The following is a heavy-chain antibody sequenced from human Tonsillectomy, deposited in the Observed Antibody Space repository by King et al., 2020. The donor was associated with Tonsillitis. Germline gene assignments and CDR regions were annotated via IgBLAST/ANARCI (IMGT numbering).Heavy chain of an antibody. CDR1: GFTFSSYA. CDR3: ASGWGFGPYYFDY. J-gene: IGHJ4*02. CDR2: ISGSGGST. D-gene: IGHD3-10*01. Sequence: VQLVESGGGLVQPGGSLRLSCAASGFTFSSYAMSWVRQAPGKGLEWVSAISGSGGSTYYADSVKGRFTISRDNSNNTLYLQMNSLRAEDTAVYYCASGWGFGPYYFDYWGQGTLVTVSS. V-gene: IGHV3-23*04.